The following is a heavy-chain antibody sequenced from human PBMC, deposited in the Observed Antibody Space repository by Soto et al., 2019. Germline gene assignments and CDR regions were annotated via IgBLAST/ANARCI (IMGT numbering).Heavy chain of an antibody. Sequence: SETLSLTCTVSGGSISSYYWSWIRQPPGKGLEWIGYIYYSGSTNYNPSLKSRVTISVDTSKNQFSLELSSVTAADTAVYYCARWDGGNPIYYHFDYWGQGTLVTVSS. V-gene: IGHV4-59*01. D-gene: IGHD2-15*01. J-gene: IGHJ4*02. CDR2: IYYSGST. CDR3: ARWDGGNPIYYHFDY. CDR1: GGSISSYY.